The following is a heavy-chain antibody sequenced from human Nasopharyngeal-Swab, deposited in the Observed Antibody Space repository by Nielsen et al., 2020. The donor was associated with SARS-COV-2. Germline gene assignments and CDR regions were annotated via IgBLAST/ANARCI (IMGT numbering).Heavy chain of an antibody. J-gene: IGHJ6*02. V-gene: IGHV3-48*03. CDR1: GFTFSSYE. D-gene: IGHD3-3*01. CDR3: ARGGTYYDFWSGYYNYYYGMGV. CDR2: ISSSGSTI. Sequence: GESLKISCAASGFTFSSYEMNWVRQAPGKGLEWVSYISSSGSTIYYADSVKGRFTISRDNAKNSLYLQMNSLRAEDTAVYYCARGGTYYDFWSGYYNYYYGMGVWGQGTTVTVSS.